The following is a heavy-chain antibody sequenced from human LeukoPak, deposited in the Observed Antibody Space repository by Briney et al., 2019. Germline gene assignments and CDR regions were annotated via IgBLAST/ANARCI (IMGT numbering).Heavy chain of an antibody. V-gene: IGHV3-74*01. J-gene: IGHJ4*02. CDR1: GFTFSTYW. CDR2: ISADGSNT. Sequence: PGGSLRLSCAASGFTFSTYWMDWVRQVPGKGLVWVSRISADGSNTAYADSVKGRFTISRDNAKNTMYLQMSSLRAEDTAVYYCAKRGDGGAWYDYWGQGTLVIVSS. CDR3: AKRGDGGAWYDY. D-gene: IGHD6-19*01.